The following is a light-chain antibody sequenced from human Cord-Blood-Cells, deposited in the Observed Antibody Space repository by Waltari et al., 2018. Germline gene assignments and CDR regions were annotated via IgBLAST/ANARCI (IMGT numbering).Light chain of an antibody. CDR2: EVH. V-gene: IGLV2-8*01. Sequence: QSALTQPPSASGSPGQSVTISCTGTSRSVGGYNYVSWYQQHPGKAPKLMIYEVHKRPSGVPDRFSGSKSGNTASLTVSGLQAEDEADYYCSSYAGSNNLVFGGGTKLTVL. CDR1: SRSVGGYNY. CDR3: SSYAGSNNLV. J-gene: IGLJ2*01.